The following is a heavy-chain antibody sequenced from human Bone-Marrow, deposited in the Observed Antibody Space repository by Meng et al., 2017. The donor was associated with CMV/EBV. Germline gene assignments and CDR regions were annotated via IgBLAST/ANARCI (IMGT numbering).Heavy chain of an antibody. D-gene: IGHD6-13*01. J-gene: IGHJ6*02. CDR2: INSDGSST. V-gene: IGHV3-74*01. CDR3: AREDSSSWFYYYYGMDV. CDR1: GFTFSSYW. Sequence: SCAASGFTFSSYWMHWVRQAPGKGLVWVSRINSDGSSTSYADFVKGRFTISRDNAKNTLYLQMNSLRAEDTAVYYCAREDSSSWFYYYYGMDVWGQGTTVPVSS.